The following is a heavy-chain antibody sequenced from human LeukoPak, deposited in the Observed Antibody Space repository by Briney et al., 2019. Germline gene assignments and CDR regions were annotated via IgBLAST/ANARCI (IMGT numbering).Heavy chain of an antibody. CDR3: ARDPSNYDFWSGYYTGYFDY. V-gene: IGHV4-39*07. Sequence: SETLSLTCTVSGGSISSSSYYWGWIRQPPGKGLEWLGSIYYSGSAYYNPSLKSRVTISVDTSKNQFSLKLSSVTAADTAVYYCARDPSNYDFWSGYYTGYFDYWGQGTLVTVSS. D-gene: IGHD3-3*01. CDR2: IYYSGSA. CDR1: GGSISSSSYY. J-gene: IGHJ4*02.